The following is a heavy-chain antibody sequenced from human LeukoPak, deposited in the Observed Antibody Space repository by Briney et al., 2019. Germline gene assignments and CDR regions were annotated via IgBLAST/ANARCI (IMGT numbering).Heavy chain of an antibody. V-gene: IGHV3-23*01. Sequence: PGGSLRLSCAASGFTFSSYAMSWVRQASGKGLEWVSAISGSGGSTYYADSVKGRFTISRDNSKNTLYLQMNSLRAEDTAVYYCAREGWSFDAFDIWGQGTMVTVSS. CDR3: AREGWSFDAFDI. J-gene: IGHJ3*02. CDR2: ISGSGGST. CDR1: GFTFSSYA.